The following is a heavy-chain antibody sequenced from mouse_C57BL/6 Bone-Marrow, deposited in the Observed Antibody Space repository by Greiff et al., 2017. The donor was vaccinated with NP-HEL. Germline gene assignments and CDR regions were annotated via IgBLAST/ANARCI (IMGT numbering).Heavy chain of an antibody. CDR2: ISYDGSN. V-gene: IGHV3-6*01. D-gene: IGHD1-1*01. Sequence: EVQLQQSGPGLVKPSQSLSLTCSVTGYSITSGYYWNWIRQFPGNKLEWMGYISYDGSNNYNPSLKNRISITRDTSKNQFFLKLNSVTTEDTATYDCARGYYGSSWFAYWGQGTLVTVSA. CDR3: ARGYYGSSWFAY. J-gene: IGHJ3*01. CDR1: GYSITSGYY.